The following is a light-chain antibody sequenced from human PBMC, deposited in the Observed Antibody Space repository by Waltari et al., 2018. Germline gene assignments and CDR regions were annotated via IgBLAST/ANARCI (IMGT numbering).Light chain of an antibody. Sequence: DLVMTQTRLSLSVTPRQPASIACKSSPGRLCLGGKTYLAWFLQKPGQPPQLLIYDVSKRLCGVPDRFSGSGSGTDFTLTISRVEAEDVGVYYCMHSVQHPCTFGQGTKVEIE. J-gene: IGKJ1*01. V-gene: IGKV2D-29*01. CDR3: MHSVQHPCT. CDR1: PGRLCLGGKTY. CDR2: DVS.